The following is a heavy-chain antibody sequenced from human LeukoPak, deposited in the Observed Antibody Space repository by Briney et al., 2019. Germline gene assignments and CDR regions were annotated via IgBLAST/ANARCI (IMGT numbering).Heavy chain of an antibody. CDR1: GGTFSSYA. CDR3: ARGIGIPGRHQRFDP. V-gene: IGHV1-69*01. Sequence: SVKVSCKASGGTFSSYAISWVRQAPGQGLEWMGGIIPVFGTPNYAQKFQGRVTITADESTSTTYIELSSLRSEDTAVYYCARGIGIPGRHQRFDPWGQGTLVTVSS. J-gene: IGHJ5*02. CDR2: IIPVFGTP. D-gene: IGHD2/OR15-2a*01.